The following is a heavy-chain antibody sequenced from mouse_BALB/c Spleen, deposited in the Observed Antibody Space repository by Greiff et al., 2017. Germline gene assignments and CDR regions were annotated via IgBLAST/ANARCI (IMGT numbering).Heavy chain of an antibody. CDR2: ISSGSSTI. D-gene: IGHD4-1*01. V-gene: IGHV5-17*02. Sequence: EVNVVESGGGLVQPGGSRKLSCAASGFTFSSFGMHWVRQAPEKGLEWVAYISSGSSTIYYADTVKGRFTISRDNPKNTLFLQMTSLRSEDTAMYYCARAGREDYFDYWGQGTTLTVSS. CDR1: GFTFSSFG. J-gene: IGHJ2*01. CDR3: ARAGREDYFDY.